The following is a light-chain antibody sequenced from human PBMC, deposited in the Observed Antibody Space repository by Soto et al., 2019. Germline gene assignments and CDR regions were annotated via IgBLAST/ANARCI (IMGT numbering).Light chain of an antibody. CDR1: QDISNY. V-gene: IGKV1-27*01. CDR3: QKYNSALT. CDR2: SAS. Sequence: IQLTQSPSSLSASVGDGIALTFRASQDISNYLAWYQQKPGKVPKLLIYSASTLQSGVPSRFSGSGSGTDFTLTISSLQPEDVATYFCQKYNSALTFGQGTRLEIK. J-gene: IGKJ5*01.